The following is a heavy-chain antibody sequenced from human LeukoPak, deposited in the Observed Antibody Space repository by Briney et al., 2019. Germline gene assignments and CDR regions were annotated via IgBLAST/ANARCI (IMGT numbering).Heavy chain of an antibody. V-gene: IGHV4-30-2*01. CDR3: ARGDILVPAEIDY. D-gene: IGHD2-2*01. Sequence: TLSLTCAVSGGSISSGGYSWSWIRQPPGKGLEWIGYLYHSGSTYYNPSLKSRVTISVDRSKNQFSLKLSSVTAADTAVYYCARGDILVPAEIDYWGQGTLVTVSS. CDR1: GGSISSGGYS. J-gene: IGHJ4*02. CDR2: LYHSGST.